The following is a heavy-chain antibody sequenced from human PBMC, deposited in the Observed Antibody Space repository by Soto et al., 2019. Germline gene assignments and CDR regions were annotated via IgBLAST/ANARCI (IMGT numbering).Heavy chain of an antibody. V-gene: IGHV1-18*01. CDR1: GYTYTSYG. CDR3: ARSNCSGGSCSLYYYYYGMDV. CDR2: ISAYNGNT. D-gene: IGHD2-15*01. Sequence: GASVKVSCKASGYTYTSYGIRWLRQPPGQGLAWMGCISAYNGNTNYAQKLQGRVTMTTDTYTSTAYMELRSLRSDDTAVYYCARSNCSGGSCSLYYYYYGMDVWGQGTTVTVSS. J-gene: IGHJ6*02.